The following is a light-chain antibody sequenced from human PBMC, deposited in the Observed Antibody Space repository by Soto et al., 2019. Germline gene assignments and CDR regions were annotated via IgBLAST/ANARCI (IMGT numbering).Light chain of an antibody. V-gene: IGKV3-11*01. CDR1: QFVSSD. J-gene: IGKJ4*01. CDR2: DTS. CDR3: QQRSNWPPVI. Sequence: EIVLTQSPATLSLSPGERATLSCRASQFVSSDLAWYQQKPRQAPRLLIYDTSNRATGIPARFSGSGSGTDFTLTISSLEPEDSAVYYCQQRSNWPPVIFGGGTKVEI.